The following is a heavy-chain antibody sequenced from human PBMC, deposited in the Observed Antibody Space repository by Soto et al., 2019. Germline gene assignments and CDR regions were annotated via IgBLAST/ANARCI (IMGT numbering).Heavy chain of an antibody. CDR2: IIPIFGTA. Sequence: GASVKVSCKASGGTFSSYAISWVRQAPGQGLEWMGGIIPIFGTANYAQKFQGRVTITADESTSTAYMELSSLRSEDTAVYYCARVGGYCSSTTCYTEDYYYYYGMDVWGQGTTVTVYS. CDR3: ARVGGYCSSTTCYTEDYYYYYGMDV. V-gene: IGHV1-69*13. J-gene: IGHJ6*02. D-gene: IGHD2-2*02. CDR1: GGTFSSYA.